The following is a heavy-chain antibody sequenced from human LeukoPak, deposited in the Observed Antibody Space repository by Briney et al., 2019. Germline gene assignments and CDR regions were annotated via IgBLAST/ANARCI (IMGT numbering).Heavy chain of an antibody. V-gene: IGHV4-34*01. J-gene: IGHJ4*02. CDR2: INHSGST. CDR1: GGSFSGYY. CDR3: ARVAPNCSSTSCYTTGVDY. D-gene: IGHD2-2*02. Sequence: SETLSLTCAVYGGSFSGYYWSWIRQPPGKGLEWIGEINHSGSTNYNPSLKSRVTISVGTSKNQFSLKLSSVTAADTAVYYCARVAPNCSSTSCYTTGVDYWGQGTLVTVSS.